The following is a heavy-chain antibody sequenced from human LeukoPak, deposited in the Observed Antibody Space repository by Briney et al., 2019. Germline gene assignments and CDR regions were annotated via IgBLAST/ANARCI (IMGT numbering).Heavy chain of an antibody. V-gene: IGHV4-34*12. J-gene: IGHJ4*02. CDR2: IIHSGST. CDR1: GGSFSGYY. D-gene: IGHD2-2*01. CDR3: ARYSGLGYCSSTSCYGFDY. Sequence: SETLSLTCAVYGGSFSGYYWSWIRQPPGKGLGWIGEIIHSGSTNYNPSLKSRVTISVDTSKNQFSLKLSSVTAADTAVYYCARYSGLGYCSSTSCYGFDYWGQGTLVTVSS.